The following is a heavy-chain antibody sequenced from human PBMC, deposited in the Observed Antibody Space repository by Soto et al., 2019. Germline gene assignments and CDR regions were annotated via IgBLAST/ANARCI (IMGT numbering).Heavy chain of an antibody. CDR3: ARATRSPDF. CDR1: GFTFSSLW. V-gene: IGHV3-7*05. CDR2: IKEDGSVK. Sequence: EVQLVESGGDLVQPGGSLRLSCAASGFTFSSLWMTWVRQAPGKGLECVANIKEDGSVKYYLDSVKGRFTISRDNAKDSLYLQLVGLRAEDTAVYYCARATRSPDFRGQGTLVTVSS. J-gene: IGHJ4*02.